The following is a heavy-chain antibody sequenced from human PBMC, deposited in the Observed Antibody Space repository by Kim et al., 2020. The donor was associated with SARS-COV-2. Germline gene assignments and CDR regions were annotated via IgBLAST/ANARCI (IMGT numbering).Heavy chain of an antibody. V-gene: IGHV4-59*08. D-gene: IGHD1-20*01. J-gene: IGHJ3*02. Sequence: NPSLKNRGTMSVDTSKNQFSLMLSSVTDADTAIYYCARRVTSNPRYGFDIWGQGTMVTASS. CDR3: ARRVTSNPRYGFDI.